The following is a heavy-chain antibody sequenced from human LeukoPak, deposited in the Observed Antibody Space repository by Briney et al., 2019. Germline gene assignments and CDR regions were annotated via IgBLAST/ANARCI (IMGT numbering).Heavy chain of an antibody. CDR2: IGTAGDT. D-gene: IGHD6-13*01. CDR1: GFTFSSYD. Sequence: GGSLRLSCAASGFTFSSYDMHWVRQATGKGLEWVSAIGTAGDTYYPGSVKGRFTISREDAKNSLYLQMNSLRAEDTAVYYCARDLSAGYSSNWYDYWGQGTLVTVSS. CDR3: ARDLSAGYSSNWYDY. V-gene: IGHV3-13*01. J-gene: IGHJ5*01.